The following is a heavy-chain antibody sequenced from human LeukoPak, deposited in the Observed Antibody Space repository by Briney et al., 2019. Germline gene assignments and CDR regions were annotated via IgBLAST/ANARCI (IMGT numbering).Heavy chain of an antibody. J-gene: IGHJ5*02. V-gene: IGHV3-23*01. Sequence: GGSLRLSCAAFGFTLSSYAMSWVRQATGKGLEWGSVFSGSGGSTSYADSVKGRFTISRDNSKNTLYLQMNSLRAEDTALYYCAKDRLSAPVAPRFDPWGQGTQVTVSS. CDR1: GFTLSSYA. CDR3: AKDRLSAPVAPRFDP. D-gene: IGHD6-6*01. CDR2: FSGSGGST.